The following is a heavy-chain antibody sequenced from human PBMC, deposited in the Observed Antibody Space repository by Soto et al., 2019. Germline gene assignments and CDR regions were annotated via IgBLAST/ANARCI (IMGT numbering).Heavy chain of an antibody. D-gene: IGHD6-19*01. CDR2: TYYRSNWRH. J-gene: IGHJ4*02. Sequence: SQTLSLTCAISGDSVSSSTAAWNWIRSSPSRGLEWLGRTYYRSNWRHDYAVSVKSRITVNPDTSKNHFSLQLNSVTPDDTAVYYCARGVAGSGFDRWGQRTLVTVSS. CDR3: ARGVAGSGFDR. V-gene: IGHV6-1*01. CDR1: GDSVSSSTAA.